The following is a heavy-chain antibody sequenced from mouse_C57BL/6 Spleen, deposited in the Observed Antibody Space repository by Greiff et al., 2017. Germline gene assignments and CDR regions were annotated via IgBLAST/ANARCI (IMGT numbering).Heavy chain of an antibody. CDR2: INPNYGTT. Sequence: EFQLQQPGPELVKPGASVKISCKASGYSFTDYNMNWVKQSNGKSLEWIGVINPNYGTTSYNQKFKGKATLTVDQSSSTAYMQLNSLTSEDSAVYCCAREDGYLYYFDYWGQGTTLTVSS. CDR3: AREDGYLYYFDY. CDR1: GYSFTDYN. V-gene: IGHV1-39*01. D-gene: IGHD2-3*01. J-gene: IGHJ2*01.